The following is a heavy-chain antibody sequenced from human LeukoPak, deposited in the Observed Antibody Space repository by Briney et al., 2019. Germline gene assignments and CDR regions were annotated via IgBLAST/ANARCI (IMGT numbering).Heavy chain of an antibody. D-gene: IGHD6-13*01. CDR1: GGSISSYY. J-gene: IGHJ4*02. CDR3: ARTRNEQQLAHYFDY. Sequence: PSETLSLTCTVCGGSISSYYWSWIRQPPGKGLEWIGYIYYSGSTNYNPSLKSRVTISVDTSRNQFSLKLSSVTAADTAVYYCARTRNEQQLAHYFDYWGQGTLVTVSS. CDR2: IYYSGST. V-gene: IGHV4-59*01.